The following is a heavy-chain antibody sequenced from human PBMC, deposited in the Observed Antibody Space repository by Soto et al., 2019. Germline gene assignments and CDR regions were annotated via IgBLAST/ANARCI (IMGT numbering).Heavy chain of an antibody. J-gene: IGHJ3*02. Sequence: ASVKVSCKASGYTFTSFYMHGVRQAPGQGLEWMGIINPSGGSTSYAQKFQGRVTMTRDTSTSTVYMELSSLRSEDTAVYYCAREKGIRYRSSTSCYPNAFDIWGQGTMVTVSS. V-gene: IGHV1-46*01. CDR3: AREKGIRYRSSTSCYPNAFDI. CDR2: INPSGGST. D-gene: IGHD2-2*01. CDR1: GYTFTSFY.